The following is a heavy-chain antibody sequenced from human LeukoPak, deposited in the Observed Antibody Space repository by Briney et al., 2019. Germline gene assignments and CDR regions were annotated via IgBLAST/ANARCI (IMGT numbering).Heavy chain of an antibody. Sequence: GRSLRLSCAASGFSFSSYGMHWVRQAPGKGLEWVAVIWYDGSKKYYADSVKGRFIISRDNSRNTLYLQMNSLRVEDTTVYYCARDSIPLAASYYPPHGLDVWGQGTTVSVSS. CDR1: GFSFSSYG. J-gene: IGHJ6*02. V-gene: IGHV3-33*01. CDR3: ARDSIPLAASYYPPHGLDV. D-gene: IGHD3-10*01. CDR2: IWYDGSKK.